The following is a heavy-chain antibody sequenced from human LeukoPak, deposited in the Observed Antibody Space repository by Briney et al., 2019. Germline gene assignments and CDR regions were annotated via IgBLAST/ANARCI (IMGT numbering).Heavy chain of an antibody. CDR3: AKHPYSSSWKYYFDY. CDR1: GFTFSSYA. J-gene: IGHJ4*02. D-gene: IGHD6-13*01. CDR2: ISGSGGST. Sequence: GGSLRLACAASGFTFSSYAMSWVGQAPGKGLEWVSAISGSGGSTYYADSVKGRFTISRDNSKNTLYLQMNSLRAEDTAVYYCAKHPYSSSWKYYFDYWGQGTLVTVSS. V-gene: IGHV3-23*01.